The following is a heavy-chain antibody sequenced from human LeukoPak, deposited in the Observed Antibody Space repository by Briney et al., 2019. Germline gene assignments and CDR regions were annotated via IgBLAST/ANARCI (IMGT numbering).Heavy chain of an antibody. CDR2: IYYSGST. J-gene: IGHJ3*02. V-gene: IGHV4-39*01. CDR1: GGSISSSSYY. D-gene: IGHD2-2*01. Sequence: PSETLSLTCTVSGGSISSSSYYWGWIRQPPGKGLEWIGSIYYSGSTYYNPSLKSRVTISVDTSKNQFSLKLSSVTAADTAVYYCARHPRHILVVPAAPPGAFDIWGQGTMVTVS. CDR3: ARHPRHILVVPAAPPGAFDI.